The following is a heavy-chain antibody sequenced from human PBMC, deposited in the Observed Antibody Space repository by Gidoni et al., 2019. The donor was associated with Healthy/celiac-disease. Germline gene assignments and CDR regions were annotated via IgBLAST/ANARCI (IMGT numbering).Heavy chain of an antibody. J-gene: IGHJ3*02. CDR1: GGSFSGYY. V-gene: IGHV4-34*01. Sequence: QVQLQQWGAGLLKPSETLSLPCAVYGGSFSGYYWSWIRQPPGKGLEWFGEINHSGSTNYNPSLKSRVTISVDTSKNQFSLKLSSVTAADTAVYYCARGVLLRFLEFGAFDIWGQGTMVTVSS. CDR3: ARGVLLRFLEFGAFDI. D-gene: IGHD3-3*01. CDR2: INHSGST.